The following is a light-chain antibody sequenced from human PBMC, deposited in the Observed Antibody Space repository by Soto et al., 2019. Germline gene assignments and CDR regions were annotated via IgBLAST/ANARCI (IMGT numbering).Light chain of an antibody. CDR1: QTVTNK. CDR3: QQYNSGPVT. CDR2: DAS. Sequence: EIVMTQSPATLSVSPGERVVLSCRATQTVTNKLAWYQQKPGQAPRLLIYDASIRATGIPARFSGSGSGTECTLTISSLQSEDCVLYYCQQYNSGPVTFGGGTKVEIK. J-gene: IGKJ4*01. V-gene: IGKV3-15*01.